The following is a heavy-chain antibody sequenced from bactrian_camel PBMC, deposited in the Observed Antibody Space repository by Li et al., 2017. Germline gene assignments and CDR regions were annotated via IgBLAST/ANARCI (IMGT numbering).Heavy chain of an antibody. Sequence: VQLVESGGGSVQAGESLRLSCAASAHTDSPNCMGWFRQAPGKEREGVASSYIGDDSAYYADSVKGRFTISQDNAGSTVYLQMNSLKVEDTGEYYCADLDADMECWGQGTQVTVS. CDR2: SYIGDDSA. D-gene: IGHD1*01. CDR1: AHTDSPNC. J-gene: IGHJ4*01. V-gene: IGHV3S54*01. CDR3: ADLDADMEC.